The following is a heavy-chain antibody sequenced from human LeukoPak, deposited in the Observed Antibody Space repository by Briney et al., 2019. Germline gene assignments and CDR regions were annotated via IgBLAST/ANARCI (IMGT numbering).Heavy chain of an antibody. D-gene: IGHD2-15*01. CDR3: ARGLCSGGNCYPYFDS. CDR1: GYTFTNNH. CDR2: INPSTGST. Sequence: EASVKVSCKASGYTFTNNHIHWVRQAPGQGLEWMGIINPSTGSTTYAQKFQDRVTMTTDMSTSTVHMELSSLRSEDTAVYHCARGLCSGGNCYPYFDSWGQGTLVTVSS. V-gene: IGHV1-46*01. J-gene: IGHJ4*02.